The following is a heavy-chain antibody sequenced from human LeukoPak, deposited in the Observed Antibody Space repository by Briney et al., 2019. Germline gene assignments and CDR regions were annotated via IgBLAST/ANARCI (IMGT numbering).Heavy chain of an antibody. CDR3: ARVYDVLTGGFDY. V-gene: IGHV3-21*01. D-gene: IGHD3-9*01. J-gene: IGHJ4*02. CDR2: ISSSSISI. Sequence: KTGGSLRLSCASSGFTFRRYDMNWVRQAPGKGLEWVSFISSSSISIHYADPVKGRFTISRNNARDILYLQMDSLRVEDTAIYYCARVYDVLTGGFDYWGQGVPVTVSS. CDR1: GFTFRRYD.